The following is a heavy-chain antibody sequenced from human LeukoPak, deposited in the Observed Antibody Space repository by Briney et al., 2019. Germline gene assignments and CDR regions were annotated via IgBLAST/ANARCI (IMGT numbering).Heavy chain of an antibody. CDR3: ARGSDDYGAYFDY. CDR2: IYSGGSI. J-gene: IGHJ4*02. D-gene: IGHD4-17*01. CDR1: GFTFSSYG. V-gene: IGHV3-66*01. Sequence: PGRSLRLSCAASGFTFSSYGMHWVRQAPGKGLEWVSVIYSGGSIYYADSVKGRFTISRDNSKNTLYLQMNSLRAEDTAVYYCARGSDDYGAYFDYWGQGTLVTVSS.